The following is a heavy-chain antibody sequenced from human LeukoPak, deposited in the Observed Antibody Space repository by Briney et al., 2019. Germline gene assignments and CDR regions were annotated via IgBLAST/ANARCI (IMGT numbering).Heavy chain of an antibody. CDR1: GFTFEDYA. CDR3: AELGITMIGGV. Sequence: PGGSLRLSCVASGFTFEDYAMNWVRQAPGKGLEWVSYISSSGSTIYYADSVKGRFTISRDNAKNSLYLQMNSLRAEDTAVYYCAELGITMIGGVWGKGTTVTISS. D-gene: IGHD3-10*02. J-gene: IGHJ6*04. V-gene: IGHV3-48*03. CDR2: ISSSGSTI.